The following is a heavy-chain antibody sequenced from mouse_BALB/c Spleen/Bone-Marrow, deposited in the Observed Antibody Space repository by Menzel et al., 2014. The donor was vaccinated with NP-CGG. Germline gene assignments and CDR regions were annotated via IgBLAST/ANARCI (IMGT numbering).Heavy chain of an antibody. D-gene: IGHD1-1*01. CDR1: GFAFSSYD. V-gene: IGHV5-9*02. J-gene: IGHJ3*01. Sequence: EVQGVESGGGLVKPGGSLKLSCAASGFAFSSYDMSWVRQTPEQRLEWVATISSGGGYTYYPENLKGRFTISRDNSTNTLYLQMSSLRTEDTALYYGARFYYYGSSSAWFAYWGQGTLVTVSA. CDR3: ARFYYYGSSSAWFAY. CDR2: ISSGGGYT.